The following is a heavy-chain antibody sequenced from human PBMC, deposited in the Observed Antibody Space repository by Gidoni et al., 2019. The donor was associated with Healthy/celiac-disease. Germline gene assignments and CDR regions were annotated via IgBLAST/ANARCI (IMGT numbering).Heavy chain of an antibody. Sequence: QVQLVQSGAEVKKPGASVKVSCKASGYTFTGYYLHWVRQAPGQGLEWMGWINPNSGGTNYAQKFQGWVTMTRDTSISTAYMELSRLRSDDTAVYYCARDFMVGATSEVPSWHYYYGMDVWGQGTTVTVSS. J-gene: IGHJ6*02. CDR2: INPNSGGT. CDR3: ARDFMVGATSEVPSWHYYYGMDV. V-gene: IGHV1-2*04. D-gene: IGHD1-26*01. CDR1: GYTFTGYY.